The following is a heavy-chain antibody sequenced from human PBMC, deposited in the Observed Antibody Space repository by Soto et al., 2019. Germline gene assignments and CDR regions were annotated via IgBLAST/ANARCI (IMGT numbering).Heavy chain of an antibody. D-gene: IGHD6-6*01. J-gene: IGHJ6*02. CDR1: GYTFTGYY. V-gene: IGHV1-2*02. CDR2: INPNSGGT. Sequence: ASVKVSCKASGYTFTGYYMHWVRQAPGQGLEWMGWINPNSGGTNYAQKFQGRVTMTRDTSISTAYMELSRLRSDDTAVYYCARDPLAGGIAARHAVYGMDVWGQGTTVTVSS. CDR3: ARDPLAGGIAARHAVYGMDV.